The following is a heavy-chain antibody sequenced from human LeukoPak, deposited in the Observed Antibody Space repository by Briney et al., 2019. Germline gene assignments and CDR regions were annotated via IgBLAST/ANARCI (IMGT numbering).Heavy chain of an antibody. Sequence: KPSETLSLTCTVSGGSISTYYWNWIRQPPGKGLEWIGYIYYSGSTNYNPSLKSRVTISVDTSKNQFSLKLSSVTAADTAVYYCARRADLNWYSDLWGRGTLVTVSS. D-gene: IGHD3/OR15-3a*01. CDR1: GGSISTYY. CDR2: IYYSGST. J-gene: IGHJ2*01. V-gene: IGHV4-59*08. CDR3: ARRADLNWYSDL.